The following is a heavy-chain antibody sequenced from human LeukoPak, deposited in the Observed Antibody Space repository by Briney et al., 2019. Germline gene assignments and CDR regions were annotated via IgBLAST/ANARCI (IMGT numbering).Heavy chain of an antibody. CDR1: GGTFSSYA. D-gene: IGHD6-19*01. CDR2: IIPIFGTA. V-gene: IGHV1-69*05. CDR3: AREEYRYSSGWYFHFDY. Sequence: SVKVSCKASGGTFSSYAISWVRQAPGQGLEWMGRIIPIFGTANYAQKFQGRVTITTDESTSTAYMELSSLRAEDTAVYYCAREEYRYSSGWYFHFDYWGQGTLLTVSS. J-gene: IGHJ4*02.